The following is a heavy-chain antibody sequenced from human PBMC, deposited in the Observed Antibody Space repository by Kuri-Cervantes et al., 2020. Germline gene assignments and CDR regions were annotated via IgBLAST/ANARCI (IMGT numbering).Heavy chain of an antibody. CDR3: ARAVEMATINTGFDY. CDR2: IYYSGST. D-gene: IGHD5-24*01. CDR1: GGSISSYY. V-gene: IGHV4-59*08. Sequence: ESLKISCTVSGGSISSYYWSWIRQPPGKGLEWIGYIYYSGSTNYNPSLKSRVTISVDTSKNQFSLKLSSVTAADTAVYYCARAVEMATINTGFDYWGQGTLVTVSS. J-gene: IGHJ4*02.